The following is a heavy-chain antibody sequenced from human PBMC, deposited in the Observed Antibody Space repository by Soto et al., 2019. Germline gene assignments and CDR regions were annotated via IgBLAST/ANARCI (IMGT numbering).Heavy chain of an antibody. CDR2: IYSSGST. D-gene: IGHD5-12*01. J-gene: IGHJ4*02. CDR3: ARSEKGMATILDY. CDR1: GGTISGYF. Sequence: SETLSLTCTVSGGTISGYFWNWIRQPPGKGLEWIGYIYSSGSTNYNPSLKSRVTISVDTSKNLFSLNLSFVTAADTAVYYCARSEKGMATILDYWGQGISVTVSS. V-gene: IGHV4-59*01.